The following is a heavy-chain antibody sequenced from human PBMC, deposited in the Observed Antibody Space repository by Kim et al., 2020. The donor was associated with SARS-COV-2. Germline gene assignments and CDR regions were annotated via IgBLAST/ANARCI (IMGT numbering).Heavy chain of an antibody. D-gene: IGHD3-10*01. J-gene: IGHJ6*02. V-gene: IGHV4-59*13. Sequence: SETLSLKCTLSGGSISPYFWTWVRQAPGKGLEWIGYSDDSGTTKYNPSLESRVAISVDTARNQVSLKLTSVTAADTAVYFCAREMSFRGDFYYGMDLWGQGTTVIVSS. CDR2: SDDSGTT. CDR3: AREMSFRGDFYYGMDL. CDR1: GGSISPYF.